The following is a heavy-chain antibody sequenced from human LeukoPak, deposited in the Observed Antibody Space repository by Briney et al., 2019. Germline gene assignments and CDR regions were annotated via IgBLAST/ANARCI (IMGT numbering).Heavy chain of an antibody. D-gene: IGHD3-3*01. Sequence: SETLSLTCAVYGGSLSGYYWSWIRQPPGKGLEWIGEINHSGSTNYNPSLKSRVTISVDTSKNQFSLKLSSVTAADTAVYYCARGGPRGGYDFWSGYFLSNWFDPWGQGTLVTVSS. CDR3: ARGGPRGGYDFWSGYFLSNWFDP. J-gene: IGHJ5*02. CDR2: INHSGST. V-gene: IGHV4-34*01. CDR1: GGSLSGYY.